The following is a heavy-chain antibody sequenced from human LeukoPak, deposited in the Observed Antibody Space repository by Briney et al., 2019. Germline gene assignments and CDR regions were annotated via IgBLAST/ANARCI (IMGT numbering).Heavy chain of an antibody. D-gene: IGHD6-19*01. V-gene: IGHV1-8*01. J-gene: IGHJ4*02. CDR1: GYTFTSYD. CDR2: MNPNSGNT. CDR3: ARVRRCGSGCNYFDY. Sequence: ASVKVSCKASGYTFTSYDINWVRQATGQGLKWMGWMNPNSGNTGYAQKFQGRVTMTRNTSISTAYMELSSLRSEDTAVYYCARVRRCGSGCNYFDYWGQGTLVTVSS.